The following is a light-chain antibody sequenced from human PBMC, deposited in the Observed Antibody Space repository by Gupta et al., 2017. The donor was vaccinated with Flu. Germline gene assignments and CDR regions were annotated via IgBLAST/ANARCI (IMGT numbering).Light chain of an antibody. V-gene: IGKV1-39*01. CDR3: QQTYTNSYS. Sequence: DFQMTQSPSSLSASIGDRVTITCRASQSIRTYLNWYYHKPGKAPKLLIYGASSLQSGVPSRFSGSGSGTDFTLTISSLQPEDFATYYCQQTYTNSYSFGQGTKLEI. J-gene: IGKJ2*03. CDR1: QSIRTY. CDR2: GAS.